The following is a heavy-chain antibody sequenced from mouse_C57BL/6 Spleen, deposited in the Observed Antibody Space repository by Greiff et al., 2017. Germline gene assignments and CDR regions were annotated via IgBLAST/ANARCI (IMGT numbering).Heavy chain of an antibody. CDR3: ARSAGSSWYFDV. J-gene: IGHJ1*03. V-gene: IGHV1-82*01. CDR1: GYAFSSSW. Sequence: VKLQESGPELVKPGASVKISCKASGYAFSSSWMNWVKQRPGKGLEWIGRIYPGDGDTNYNGKFKGKATLTADKSSSTAYMQLSSLTSEDSAVYFCARSAGSSWYFDVWGTGTTVTVSS. CDR2: IYPGDGDT. D-gene: IGHD1-1*01.